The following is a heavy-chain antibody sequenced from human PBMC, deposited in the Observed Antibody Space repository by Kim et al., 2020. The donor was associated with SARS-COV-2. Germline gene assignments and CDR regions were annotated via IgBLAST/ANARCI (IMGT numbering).Heavy chain of an antibody. J-gene: IGHJ4*02. CDR3: AKDRGYFDGLFHTDLINYSDY. V-gene: IGHV3-23*01. CDR1: GFTFSSYA. D-gene: IGHD3-9*01. Sequence: GGSLRLSCAASGFTFSSYAMSWVRQAPGKGLEWVSAISGSGGSTYYADSVKGRFTISRDNSKNTLYLQMNSLRAEDTAVYYCAKDRGYFDGLFHTDLINYSDYWGQGTLVTVSS. CDR2: ISGSGGST.